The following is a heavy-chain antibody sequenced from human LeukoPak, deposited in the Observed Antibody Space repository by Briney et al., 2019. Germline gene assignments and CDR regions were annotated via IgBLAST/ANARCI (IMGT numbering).Heavy chain of an antibody. J-gene: IGHJ6*02. CDR3: ARDGYYGSGSYLPHYYYYGMDV. Sequence: GASVKVSCKASGYTFTSYYMHWVRQAPGQGLEWMGIINPSCGSTSYAQMFQGRVTITRDTSTSTVYMEMSRPRSEDTALYYCARDGYYGSGSYLPHYYYYGMDVWGQGTTVTVSS. V-gene: IGHV1-46*01. CDR2: INPSCGST. D-gene: IGHD3-10*01. CDR1: GYTFTSYY.